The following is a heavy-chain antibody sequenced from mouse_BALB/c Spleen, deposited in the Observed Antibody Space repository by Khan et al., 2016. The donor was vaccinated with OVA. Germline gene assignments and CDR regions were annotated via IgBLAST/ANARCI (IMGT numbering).Heavy chain of an antibody. V-gene: IGHV1S81*02. CDR2: INPSNGRT. J-gene: IGHJ3*01. Sequence: QVQLQQPGAEPVKPGASLNLSCKASGYAFTSYWMHWVKQRPGQGLEWIGYINPSNGRTDQNEKFKRKATLTVDKSSNTLYMQLSSLTSEDSAVYYCGRGGYGSLAYWGQGTRVTVSA. CDR1: GYAFTSYW. D-gene: IGHD2-10*02. CDR3: GRGGYGSLAY.